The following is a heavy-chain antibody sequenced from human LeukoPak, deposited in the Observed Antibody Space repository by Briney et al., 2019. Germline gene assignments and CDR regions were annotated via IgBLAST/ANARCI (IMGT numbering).Heavy chain of an antibody. CDR2: ISSSSSYI. Sequence: PGGSLRLSCAASGFTFSSYSMNWVRQAPGKGLEWVSSISSSSSYIYYADSVKGRFTISRDNSKNTLWLQMNSLRAEDTAVYYCARVRHSSGWSFDAFDTWGQGTMVTVSS. CDR3: ARVRHSSGWSFDAFDT. D-gene: IGHD6-19*01. J-gene: IGHJ3*02. V-gene: IGHV3-21*01. CDR1: GFTFSSYS.